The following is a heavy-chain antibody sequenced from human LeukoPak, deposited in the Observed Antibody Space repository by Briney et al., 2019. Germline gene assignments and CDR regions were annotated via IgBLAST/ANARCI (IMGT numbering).Heavy chain of an antibody. D-gene: IGHD5-24*01. CDR3: AKDLAEMATIIDY. V-gene: IGHV3-21*04. CDR2: ISSSSSYI. CDR1: GFTFSSYS. Sequence: TGGSLRLSCAASGFTFSSYSMNWVRQAPGKGLEWVSSISSSSSYIYYADSVKGRFTISRDNSKNTLYLQMNSLRAEDTAVYYCAKDLAEMATIIDYWGRGTLVTVSS. J-gene: IGHJ4*02.